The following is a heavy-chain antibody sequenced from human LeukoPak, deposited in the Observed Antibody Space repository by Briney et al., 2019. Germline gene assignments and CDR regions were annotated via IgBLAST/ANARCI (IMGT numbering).Heavy chain of an antibody. CDR3: ARDRDDDPNSSWYRSGLNWFDP. J-gene: IGHJ5*02. Sequence: SETLSLTCTVSGGSISSYYWSWIRQPPGKGLEWIGYIYYSGSTNYNPSLKSRVTISVDTSKNHFSLKLSSVTAADTAVYYCARDRDDDPNSSWYRSGLNWFDPWGQGTLVTVSS. V-gene: IGHV4-59*12. CDR2: IYYSGST. CDR1: GGSISSYY. D-gene: IGHD6-13*01.